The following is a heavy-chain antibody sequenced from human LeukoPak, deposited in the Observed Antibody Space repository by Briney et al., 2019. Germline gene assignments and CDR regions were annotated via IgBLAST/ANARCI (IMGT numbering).Heavy chain of an antibody. D-gene: IGHD2-21*02. CDR3: ARDPGDRGYYYYGMDV. J-gene: IGHJ6*02. V-gene: IGHV4-59*12. CDR1: GGSISSYY. Sequence: SETLSLTCTVSGGSISSYYWSWIRQPPGKGLEWIGYIYYSGSTYYNPSLKSRVTISVDTSKNQFSLKLSSVTAADTAVYYCARDPGDRGYYYYGMDVWGQGTTVTVSS. CDR2: IYYSGST.